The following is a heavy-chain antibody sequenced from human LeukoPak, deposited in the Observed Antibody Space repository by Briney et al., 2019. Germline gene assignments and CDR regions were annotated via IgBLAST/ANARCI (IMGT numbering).Heavy chain of an antibody. V-gene: IGHV3-30*02. J-gene: IGHJ6*03. Sequence: PGESLRLSCAASGFTFSSYGMHWVRQAPGKGLEWVAFIRYDGSNKYYADSVKGRFTISRDNSKNTLYLQMNSLRAEDTAVYYCAKDRLRYYYYYYMDVWGKGTTVTVS. CDR1: GFTFSSYG. CDR2: IRYDGSNK. CDR3: AKDRLRYYYYYYMDV.